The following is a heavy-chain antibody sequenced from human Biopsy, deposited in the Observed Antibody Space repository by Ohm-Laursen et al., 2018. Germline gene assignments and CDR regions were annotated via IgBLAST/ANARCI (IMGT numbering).Heavy chain of an antibody. CDR1: GYTLTDLS. Sequence: ASVKVSCKVSGYTLTDLSMHWVRQAPGKGLEWMGGFAPENGKTIYAQKFQGRVTMTEDTSTNTAYMELSNLRSEDTAVYYCAGDINNWNANYWGQGTLVIVSS. J-gene: IGHJ4*02. V-gene: IGHV1-24*01. CDR3: AGDINNWNANY. D-gene: IGHD1-20*01. CDR2: FAPENGKT.